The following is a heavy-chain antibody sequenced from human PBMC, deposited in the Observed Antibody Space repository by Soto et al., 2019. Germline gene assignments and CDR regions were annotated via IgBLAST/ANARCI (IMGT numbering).Heavy chain of an antibody. CDR2: INAGNGNT. D-gene: IGHD1-26*01. Sequence: ASVKVSCKASGYTFTSYAMHWVRQAPGQRLEWMGWINAGNGNTKCSQKFQDRVTITGDTSASTAYMELSSLRSEDTAVYYCARDDSGFSGSHYIDYFNYWGQGALVTVSS. CDR1: GYTFTSYA. J-gene: IGHJ4*02. CDR3: ARDDSGFSGSHYIDYFNY. V-gene: IGHV1-3*01.